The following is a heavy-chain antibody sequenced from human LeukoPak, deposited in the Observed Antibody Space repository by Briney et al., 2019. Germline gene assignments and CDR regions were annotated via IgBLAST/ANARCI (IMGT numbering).Heavy chain of an antibody. D-gene: IGHD3-3*01. V-gene: IGHV4-39*01. J-gene: IGHJ5*02. CDR3: ARHFRTVWSGYRWDWFDP. CDR1: GGSISSSSYY. Sequence: SETLSLTCTVSGGSISSSSYYWGWIRQPPGKGLESIVSIYYSGSTYYNPSLKSRVTISVDTSKNQFPLKLSSVTAADTAVYYCARHFRTVWSGYRWDWFDPWGQGTLVTVSS. CDR2: IYYSGST.